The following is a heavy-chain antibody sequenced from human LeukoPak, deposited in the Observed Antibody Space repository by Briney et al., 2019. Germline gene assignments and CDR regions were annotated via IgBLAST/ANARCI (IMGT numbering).Heavy chain of an antibody. Sequence: SETLSLTCTVPGGSISSGGYYWSWIRQHPGKGLEWIGYIYYSGSTYYNPSLKSRVTISVDTSKNQFSLKLSSVTAADTAVYYCARARRRYSYGEYFQHWGQGTLVTVSS. V-gene: IGHV4-31*03. D-gene: IGHD5-18*01. CDR1: GGSISSGGYY. J-gene: IGHJ1*01. CDR3: ARARRRYSYGEYFQH. CDR2: IYYSGST.